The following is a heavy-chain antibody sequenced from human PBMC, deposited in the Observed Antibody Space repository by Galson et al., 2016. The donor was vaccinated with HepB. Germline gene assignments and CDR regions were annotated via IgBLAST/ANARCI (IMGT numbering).Heavy chain of an antibody. V-gene: IGHV3-23*01. CDR3: AKVQGGYSVF. CDR1: GFSFNDYA. J-gene: IGHJ4*02. CDR2: ISRSGDVP. D-gene: IGHD5/OR15-5a*01. Sequence: SLRLSCAGSGFSFNDYAMNWVRQASGTGLEWVSGISRSGDVPYYADSVKGRFSISRDNARGTVYLEMNSLRVDDSAVYYCAKVQGGYSVFWGQGMLVSVSS.